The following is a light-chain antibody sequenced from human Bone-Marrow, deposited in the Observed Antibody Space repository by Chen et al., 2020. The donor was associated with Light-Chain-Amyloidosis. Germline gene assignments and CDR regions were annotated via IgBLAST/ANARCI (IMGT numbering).Light chain of an antibody. J-gene: IGKJ5*01. V-gene: IGKV1-39*01. CDR2: TAS. CDR3: QQSYSTLPIT. Sequence: DIQMTQSPSSLSASVGDRVIITCRASQFISNYLNWYQQKPGKAPKLLIYTASSLQSGVPSRFSGSGSGTNFTLTISSLQPEDFATYYCQQSYSTLPITFGQGTRLEIK. CDR1: QFISNY.